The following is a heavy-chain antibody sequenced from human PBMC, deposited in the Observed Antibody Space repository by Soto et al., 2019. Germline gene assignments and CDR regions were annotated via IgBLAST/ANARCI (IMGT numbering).Heavy chain of an antibody. V-gene: IGHV3-23*01. J-gene: IGHJ4*02. CDR3: ARGEDVLLFDY. D-gene: IGHD3-10*01. Sequence: GGSLRLSCAASGFTFRTYTMNWVRQAPGKGLEWVSAISGSGGSTYYADSVKGRVTMTTDTSTSTAYMELRSLRSDDTAVYYCARGEDVLLFDYWGQGTLVTVSS. CDR2: ISGSGGST. CDR1: GFTFRTYT.